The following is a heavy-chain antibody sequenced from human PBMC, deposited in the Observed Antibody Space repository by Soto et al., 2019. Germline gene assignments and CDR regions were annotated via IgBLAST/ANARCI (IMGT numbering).Heavy chain of an antibody. CDR1: GFTFSSYG. CDR3: AREGSGWSRYNWFDP. Sequence: GSLRLSCAASGFTFSSYGMHWVRQAPGKGLEWVAVIWYDGSNKYYADSVKGRFTISRDNSKNTLYLQMNSLRAEDTAVYYCAREGSGWSRYNWFDPWGQGTLVTVSS. D-gene: IGHD6-19*01. CDR2: IWYDGSNK. J-gene: IGHJ5*02. V-gene: IGHV3-33*01.